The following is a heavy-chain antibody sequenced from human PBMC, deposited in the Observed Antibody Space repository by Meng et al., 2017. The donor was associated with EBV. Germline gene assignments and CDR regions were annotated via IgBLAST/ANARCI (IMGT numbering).Heavy chain of an antibody. J-gene: IGHJ4*02. Sequence: QVQVVLSAAGVKKPGYSVKVSCKTSGGLFRNYGISWVRQAHGQGIEWLGGFLPTLGAQNYAQKFHGRVSITADESTSTHYMDLSSLRSEDTAVYYCASESGRGYTPDYWGQGTLVTVSS. V-gene: IGHV1-69*01. CDR3: ASESGRGYTPDY. CDR2: FLPTLGAQ. CDR1: GGLFRNYG. D-gene: IGHD3-10*01.